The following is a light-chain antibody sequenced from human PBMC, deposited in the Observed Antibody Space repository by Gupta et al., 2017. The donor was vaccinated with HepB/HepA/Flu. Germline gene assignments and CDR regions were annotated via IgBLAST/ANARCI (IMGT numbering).Light chain of an antibody. CDR3: SSYTRSSTLVI. V-gene: IGLV2-14*03. J-gene: IGLJ2*01. CDR1: SSDVGAYNS. Sequence: SALTQPASVSGSPGQSITISCTGTSSDVGAYNSVSWYQQHPGKAPKLMISDVSNRPSGVSNRFSGSKSGNTASLTISGLQAEDEADYYCSSYTRSSTLVIFGGGTKLTVL. CDR2: DVS.